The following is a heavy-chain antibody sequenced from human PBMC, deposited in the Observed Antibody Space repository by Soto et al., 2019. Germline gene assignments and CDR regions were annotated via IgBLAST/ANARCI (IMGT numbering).Heavy chain of an antibody. CDR3: ARGRSSVPDRRGIGYYGLDV. V-gene: IGHV4-34*01. J-gene: IGHJ6*02. Sequence: QVQLQQWGAEVLKPSETLSLTCVVNGGSFSGYYWSWIRQPPEKGLEWIGEINDSGITDSNPSLESRVTISVDMSKNQFSLKLNSVTAADTAVYHCARGRSSVPDRRGIGYYGLDVWGQGTTVTVSS. D-gene: IGHD6-6*01. CDR1: GGSFSGYY. CDR2: INDSGIT.